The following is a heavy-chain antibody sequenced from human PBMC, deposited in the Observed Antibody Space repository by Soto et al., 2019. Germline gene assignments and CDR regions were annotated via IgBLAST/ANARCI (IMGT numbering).Heavy chain of an antibody. CDR3: ARGMFLLKHYDSSGYYNWFDP. D-gene: IGHD3-22*01. CDR1: GYTFTSYD. Sequence: SVKVSCKDSGYTFTSYDINWGRQATVQGLEWMGWMNPNSGNTGYAQKFQGRVTMTRNTSISTAYMELSSLRSEDTAVYYCARGMFLLKHYDSSGYYNWFDPWGQGTLVTVS. J-gene: IGHJ5*02. V-gene: IGHV1-8*01. CDR2: MNPNSGNT.